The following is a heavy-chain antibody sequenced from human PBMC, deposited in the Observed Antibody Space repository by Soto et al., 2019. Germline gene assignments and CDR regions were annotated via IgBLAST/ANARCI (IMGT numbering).Heavy chain of an antibody. V-gene: IGHV3-7*01. Sequence: PGGSLRLSCAASGFTFSSYWMSWVRQAPGKGLEWVANIKQDGSEKYYVDSVKGRFTISRDNAKNSLYLQMNSLRAEDTAVYYCARDKGIDFWSGYYIHYYYYMDVWGKGTTVTVSS. CDR2: IKQDGSEK. CDR1: GFTFSSYW. J-gene: IGHJ6*03. CDR3: ARDKGIDFWSGYYIHYYYYMDV. D-gene: IGHD3-3*01.